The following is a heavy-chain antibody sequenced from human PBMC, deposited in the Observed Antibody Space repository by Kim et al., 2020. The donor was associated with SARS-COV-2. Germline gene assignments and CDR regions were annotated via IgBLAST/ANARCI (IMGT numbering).Heavy chain of an antibody. D-gene: IGHD6-13*01. CDR1: GFTFDDYA. Sequence: GGSLRLSCAASGFTFDDYAMHWVRQAPGKGLEWVSGISWNSGSRGYADSVKGRFTTSRDNAKNSLYLQMNSLRAEDTALYYCAKGRGYSSSWYGIDYWG. CDR2: ISWNSGSR. V-gene: IGHV3-9*01. J-gene: IGHJ4*01. CDR3: AKGRGYSSSWYGIDY.